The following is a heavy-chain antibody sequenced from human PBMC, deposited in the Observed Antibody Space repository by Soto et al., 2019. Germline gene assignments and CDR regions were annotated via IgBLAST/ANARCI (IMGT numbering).Heavy chain of an antibody. CDR2: ISFDGSNT. D-gene: IGHD2-15*01. Sequence: PGGSLRLSCAASGFIFSTSAMHWVRQAPGKGLEWVGLISFDGSNTYYADSVKGRFTISKDNSKSTLHLQMNSLKPEDTAVYSCARDDGIVRPYATFDYWGQGTLVTVSS. CDR1: GFIFSTSA. CDR3: ARDDGIVRPYATFDY. J-gene: IGHJ4*02. V-gene: IGHV3-30*04.